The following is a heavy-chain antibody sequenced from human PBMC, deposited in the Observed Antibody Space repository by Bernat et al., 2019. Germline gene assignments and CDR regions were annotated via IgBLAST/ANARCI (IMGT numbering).Heavy chain of an antibody. V-gene: IGHV3-74*01. Sequence: EVQLVESGGGLVQPGGSLRLSCAASGFTFSSYWMHWVRQAPGKGLVWVSRMNSDGSSTSYADSVKGRFTISRDNAKNTLYLQMNSLRAEDTAVYYCARAAGTIHFLTGAQDDYYGMDVWGQGTTVTVSS. J-gene: IGHJ6*02. D-gene: IGHD6-13*01. CDR1: GFTFSSYW. CDR3: ARAAGTIHFLTGAQDDYYGMDV. CDR2: MNSDGSST.